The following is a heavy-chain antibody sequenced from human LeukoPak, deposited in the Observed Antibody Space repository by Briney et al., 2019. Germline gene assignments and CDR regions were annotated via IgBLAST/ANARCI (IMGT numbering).Heavy chain of an antibody. CDR1: GGSFSGYY. V-gene: IGHV4-34*01. CDR2: INHSGST. J-gene: IGHJ5*02. CDR3: ARGYFGSSSRTNWFDP. Sequence: SETLSLTCAVYGGSFSGYYWSWIRQPPGKGLEWIGVINHSGSTNYNPSLKSRVTISVDTSKNQFSLKLSSVTAADTAVYYCARGYFGSSSRTNWFDPWGQGTLVTVSS. D-gene: IGHD6-6*01.